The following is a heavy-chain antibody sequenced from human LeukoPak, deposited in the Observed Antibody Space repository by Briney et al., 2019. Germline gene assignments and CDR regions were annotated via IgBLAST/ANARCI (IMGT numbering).Heavy chain of an antibody. Sequence: SETLSLTCAVYGGSFSVYYWSWIRQPPGKGLEWIGEINHSGSTNYNPSLKSRVTISVDTSKNQFSLKLSSVTAADTAVYYCASHADSSGYYYLISWGQGTLVTVSS. CDR1: GGSFSVYY. J-gene: IGHJ4*02. D-gene: IGHD3-22*01. CDR2: INHSGST. CDR3: ASHADSSGYYYLIS. V-gene: IGHV4-34*01.